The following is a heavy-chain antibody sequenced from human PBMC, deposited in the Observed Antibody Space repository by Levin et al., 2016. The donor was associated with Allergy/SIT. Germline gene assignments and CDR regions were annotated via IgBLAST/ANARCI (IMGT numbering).Heavy chain of an antibody. CDR1: GFTFSSYA. Sequence: GESLKISCAASGFTFSSYAMHWVRQAPGKGLEYVSAISSNGGSTYYANSVKGRFTISRDNSKNTLYLQMGSLRAEDMAVYYCARDRDYYYMDVWGKGTTVIVSS. CDR2: ISSNGGST. V-gene: IGHV3-64*01. CDR3: ARDRDYYYMDV. D-gene: IGHD3-10*01. J-gene: IGHJ6*03.